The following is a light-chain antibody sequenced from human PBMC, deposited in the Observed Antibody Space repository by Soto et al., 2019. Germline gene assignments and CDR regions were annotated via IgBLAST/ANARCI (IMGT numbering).Light chain of an antibody. CDR2: EVS. CDR1: QSLVYSDGNTY. Sequence: DVVMTQSPLSLPVTLGQPASISCTSSQSLVYSDGNTYLSWFQQRPGQSPRRLIYEVSNLDSGVPDRFSGSGSGTDFTLKISRVEAEDVGVYYCMQGRHWPPKFGQGTKVEIK. V-gene: IGKV2-30*01. J-gene: IGKJ1*01. CDR3: MQGRHWPPK.